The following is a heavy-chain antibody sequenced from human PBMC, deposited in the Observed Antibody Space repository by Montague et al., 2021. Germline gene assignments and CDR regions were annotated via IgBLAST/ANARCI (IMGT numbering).Heavy chain of an antibody. V-gene: IGHV4-59*13. CDR1: GGSLGSYY. D-gene: IGHD3-10*02. Sequence: SETLSLTCTVSGGSLGSYYWSWIRQPPGKGTEYVGNIYYSGSNAYNPSLKRRVTISLDTSRNQFSLTLTSVTAADTAVYYCARGNGAMLFWGQGILVTVSS. CDR2: IYYSGSN. CDR3: ARGNGAMLF. J-gene: IGHJ4*02.